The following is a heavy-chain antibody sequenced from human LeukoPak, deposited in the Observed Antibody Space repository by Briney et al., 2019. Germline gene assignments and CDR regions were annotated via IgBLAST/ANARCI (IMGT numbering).Heavy chain of an antibody. V-gene: IGHV1-2*02. J-gene: IGHJ4*02. CDR1: GYTFTGYY. CDR2: INPNSGGT. D-gene: IGHD3-10*01. Sequence: ASVKVSCKASGYTFTGYYMHWVRQVPGQGLEWMGWINPNSGGTNYAQKFQGRVTMTRDTSISTAYMELSRLRSDDTAVYYCARAAGLITMVRGVIGYWGQGTLVTVSS. CDR3: ARAAGLITMVRGVIGY.